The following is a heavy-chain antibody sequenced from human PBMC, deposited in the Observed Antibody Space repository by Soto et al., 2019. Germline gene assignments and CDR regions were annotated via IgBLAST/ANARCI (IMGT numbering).Heavy chain of an antibody. CDR3: AKGYCSIASCPLDF. CDR1: GYIFSSFG. Sequence: VQLVQSGDEVMKPGASVKVSCKASGYIFSSFGISWVRQVPGQGLEWIGWINTYDGATNHAQKFQGRFTMTTDTSTSKAYMELSSLISDDTAVDYCAKGYCSIASCPLDFWGQGTLVTVSS. D-gene: IGHD2-2*01. V-gene: IGHV1-18*01. J-gene: IGHJ4*02. CDR2: INTYDGAT.